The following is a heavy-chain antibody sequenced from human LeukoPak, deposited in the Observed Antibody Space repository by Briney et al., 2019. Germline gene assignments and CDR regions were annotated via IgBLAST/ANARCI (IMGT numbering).Heavy chain of an antibody. V-gene: IGHV4-4*08. CDR2: IYNRGST. CDR1: GGSISGYY. D-gene: IGHD5-18*01. CDR3: ARDPNRGYSFGYTALDV. Sequence: SETLSLTCTVSGGSISGYYWSWIRQPPGQGLEWIGHIYNRGSTNYNPSLKSRVTISVDTSKNQFSLKLSSVTAADTAVYYCARDPNRGYSFGYTALDVWGKGTTVTVSS. J-gene: IGHJ6*04.